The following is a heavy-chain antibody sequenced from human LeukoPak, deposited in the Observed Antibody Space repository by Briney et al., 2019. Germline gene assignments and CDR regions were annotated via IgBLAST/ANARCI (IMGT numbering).Heavy chain of an antibody. V-gene: IGHV3-30*04. CDR2: ISYDGSNK. CDR3: ARAGSFPSYGSGVYHYYMDV. Sequence: PGGSLRLSCAASGFTFSSYAMHWVRQAPGKGLEWVAVISYDGSNKYYADSVKGRFTISRDNSKNTLYLQMNSLRAEDTAVYYCARAGSFPSYGSGVYHYYMDVWGKGTTVTVSS. J-gene: IGHJ6*03. CDR1: GFTFSSYA. D-gene: IGHD3-10*01.